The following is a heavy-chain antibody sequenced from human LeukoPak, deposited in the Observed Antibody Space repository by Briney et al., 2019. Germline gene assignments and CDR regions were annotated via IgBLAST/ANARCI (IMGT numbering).Heavy chain of an antibody. CDR1: GFTFRSYA. CDR2: ISGSGGST. Sequence: GGSLRLSCAASGFTFRSYAMSWVRQAPGKGLEWVSAISGSGGSTYYADSVKGRFTISRDNSKNTLYLQMNSLRAEDTAVYYCANGRYGDYFDYWGQGTLVTVSS. CDR3: ANGRYGDYFDY. V-gene: IGHV3-23*01. D-gene: IGHD4/OR15-4a*01. J-gene: IGHJ4*02.